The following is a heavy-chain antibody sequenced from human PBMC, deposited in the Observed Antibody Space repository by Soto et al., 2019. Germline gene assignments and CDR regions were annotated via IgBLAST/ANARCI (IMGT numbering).Heavy chain of an antibody. Sequence: DVQLVETGGGLIQPGGSLRLSCAASGFSVSGDYMNWVRQGPGKGLEWVSVIYRGGITYYADSVRGRFTISRDDSENTLFLQMNSLRAEDTAVYYCARATEWNALDIWGQGTMVTVSS. CDR2: IYRGGIT. J-gene: IGHJ3*02. V-gene: IGHV3-53*02. CDR3: ARATEWNALDI. D-gene: IGHD3-3*01. CDR1: GFSVSGDY.